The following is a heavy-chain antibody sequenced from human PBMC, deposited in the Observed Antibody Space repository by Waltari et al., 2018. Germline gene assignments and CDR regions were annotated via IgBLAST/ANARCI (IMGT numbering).Heavy chain of an antibody. D-gene: IGHD5-18*01. CDR1: GGSISSSSYY. J-gene: IGHJ4*02. CDR2: IYYSGST. CDR3: VRQAVDTAMAGDY. Sequence: QLQLQESGPGLVKPSETLSLTCTVSGGSISSSSYYWGWIRQPPGKGLEWIGSIYYSGSTYYNPSLKSRVTISVDTSKNQFSLKLSSVTAADTAVYYCVRQAVDTAMAGDYWGQGTLVTVSS. V-gene: IGHV4-39*01.